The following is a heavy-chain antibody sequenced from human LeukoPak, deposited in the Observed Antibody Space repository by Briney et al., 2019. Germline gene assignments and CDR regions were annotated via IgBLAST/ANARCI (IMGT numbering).Heavy chain of an antibody. Sequence: PGGSLRLSCAASGFTFSGYSMNWVRQAPGKGLEWVSSISSSSSYIYYADSVKGRFTISRDNAKNSLYLEMNSLRAEDTAVYYCARDKEPDSSGYFLDYWGQGTLITVSS. CDR2: ISSSSSYI. V-gene: IGHV3-21*01. CDR1: GFTFSGYS. J-gene: IGHJ4*02. CDR3: ARDKEPDSSGYFLDY. D-gene: IGHD3-22*01.